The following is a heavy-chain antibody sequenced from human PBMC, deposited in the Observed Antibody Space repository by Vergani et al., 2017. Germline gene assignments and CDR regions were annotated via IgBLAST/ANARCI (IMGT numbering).Heavy chain of an antibody. Sequence: QVQLQESGPGLVKPSETLSLTCAVSGYSISSGYYWGWIRQPPGKGLEWIGSIYHSGSTYYNPSLKRRVTISVDTSKNQFSLKLSSVTAADTAVYYCVSGTMVRGAAWGQGTLVTVSS. V-gene: IGHV4-38-2*01. J-gene: IGHJ5*02. D-gene: IGHD3-10*01. CDR3: VSGTMVRGAA. CDR2: IYHSGST. CDR1: GYSISSGYY.